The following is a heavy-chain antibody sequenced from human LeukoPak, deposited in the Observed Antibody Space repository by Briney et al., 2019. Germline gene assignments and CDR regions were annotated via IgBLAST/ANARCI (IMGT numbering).Heavy chain of an antibody. Sequence: ETLSLTCTVSGGSISSYYWSWISQPPGKGLEWASAISDSGDRTYYADSVKGRFNLSRDNSKNTLYLQMNSLRAEDTAVYYCAKDARRSSGWWFFDHWGQGTLVTVSS. CDR1: GGSISSYY. J-gene: IGHJ4*02. CDR3: AKDARRSSGWWFFDH. CDR2: ISDSGDRT. D-gene: IGHD6-19*01. V-gene: IGHV3-23*01.